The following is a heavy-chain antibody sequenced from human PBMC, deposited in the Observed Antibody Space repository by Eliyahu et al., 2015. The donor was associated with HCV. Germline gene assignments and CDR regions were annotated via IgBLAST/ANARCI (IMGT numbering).Heavy chain of an antibody. J-gene: IGHJ5*02. D-gene: IGHD2-2*01. CDR2: ISSSSSYI. Sequence: NWVRQAPGKGLEWVSSISSSSSYIYYADSVKGRFTISRDNAKNSLYLQMNSLRAEDTAVYYCARGPDCSSTSCYPWRWFDPLGPGNPGPR. V-gene: IGHV3-21*01. CDR3: ARGPDCSSTSCYPWRWFDP.